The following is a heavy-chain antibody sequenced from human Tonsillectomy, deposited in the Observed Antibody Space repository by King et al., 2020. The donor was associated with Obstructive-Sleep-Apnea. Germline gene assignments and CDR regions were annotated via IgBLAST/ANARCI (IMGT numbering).Heavy chain of an antibody. J-gene: IGHJ5*02. CDR1: GGSIRSSSYY. D-gene: IGHD3-10*01. Sequence: QLQESGPGLVKPSETLSLTCTVSGGSIRSSSYYWAWIRQPPGKGLEWIGSVHYSGSTYNNPSLKSRVTLSADTSKNQFSLKLIPVTAADTAVYFWAGEPLQRVRGPNKGYFDPWGQGSLVTVSS. V-gene: IGHV4-39*07. CDR3: AGEPLQRVRGPNKGYFDP. CDR2: VHYSGST.